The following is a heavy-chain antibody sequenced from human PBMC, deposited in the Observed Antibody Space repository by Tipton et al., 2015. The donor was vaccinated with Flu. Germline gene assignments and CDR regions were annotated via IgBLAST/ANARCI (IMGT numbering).Heavy chain of an antibody. V-gene: IGHV4-39*07. Sequence: TLSLTCTVSGGSISSSSHYWGWIRQAPGRGLEWVGSIYYTWYPYYNSSLTSRLAMSIDTSKHQFSLKLSSVTAAATAVDYCARVDLSGGYTADYWGQGTPVTVS. D-gene: IGHD1-26*01. CDR2: IYYTWYP. CDR1: GGSISSSSHY. CDR3: ARVDLSGGYTADY. J-gene: IGHJ4*02.